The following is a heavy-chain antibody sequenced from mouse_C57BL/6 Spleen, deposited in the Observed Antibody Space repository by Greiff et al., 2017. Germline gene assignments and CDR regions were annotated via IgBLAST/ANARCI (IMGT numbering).Heavy chain of an antibody. J-gene: IGHJ1*03. V-gene: IGHV5-6*01. CDR3: ARHDEWYFDV. Sequence: EVKLMESGGDLVKPGGSLKLSCAASGFTFSSYGMSWVRQTPDKRLEWVATISSGGSYTYYPDSVKGRFTISRDNAKNTLYLQMSSLKSEDTAMYYCARHDEWYFDVWGTGTTVTVSS. CDR2: ISSGGSYT. D-gene: IGHD2-3*01. CDR1: GFTFSSYG.